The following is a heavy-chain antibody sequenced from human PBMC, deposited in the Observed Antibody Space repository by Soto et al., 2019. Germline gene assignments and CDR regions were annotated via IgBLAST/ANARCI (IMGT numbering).Heavy chain of an antibody. V-gene: IGHV1-46*01. J-gene: IGHJ4*02. CDR1: GYTFTSYN. D-gene: IGHD3-22*01. CDR3: ARWAASSGYYTEDLHFDY. CDR2: INPSGGST. Sequence: QVQLVQSGAEVKKPGASVKVSCKASGYTFTSYNMHWVRQAPGQGLEWMGIINPSGGSTSYAQKFQGRVRMTRDTSTSTVYMELSSLRSEDTAVYYCARWAASSGYYTEDLHFDYWGQGTLVTVSS.